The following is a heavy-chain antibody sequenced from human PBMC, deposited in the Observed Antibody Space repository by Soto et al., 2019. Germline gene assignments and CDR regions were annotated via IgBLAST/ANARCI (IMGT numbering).Heavy chain of an antibody. J-gene: IGHJ6*02. CDR3: ARADTAMGYYGMDV. Sequence: LTISCNTSGYSFSNYLIGWVRQMRGKGLEWVGVMYPGDSQTRYSPSFQGQVTISVDKSISTAYLHWSSLKASDTAMYYCARADTAMGYYGMDVWGLGTTVTVSS. CDR1: GYSFSNYL. V-gene: IGHV5-51*01. CDR2: MYPGDSQT. D-gene: IGHD2-2*01.